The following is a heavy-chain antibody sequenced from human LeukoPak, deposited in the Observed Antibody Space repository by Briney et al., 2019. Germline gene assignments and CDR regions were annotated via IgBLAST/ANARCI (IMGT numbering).Heavy chain of an antibody. CDR3: AKAAGIAVAPYY. CDR1: GFTFSNVW. D-gene: IGHD6-19*01. CDR2: ISGSGGST. Sequence: GGSLRLSCAASGFTFSNVWMSWVRQAPGKGLEWVSAISGSGGSTYYADSVKGRFTISRDISKNTLYLQMNSLRAEDTAVYYCAKAAGIAVAPYYWGQGTLVTVSS. J-gene: IGHJ4*02. V-gene: IGHV3-23*01.